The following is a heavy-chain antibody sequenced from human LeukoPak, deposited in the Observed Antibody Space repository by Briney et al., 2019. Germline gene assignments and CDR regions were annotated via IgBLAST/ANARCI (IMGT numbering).Heavy chain of an antibody. CDR3: ARDTGHCGGDCYPEYFQH. D-gene: IGHD2-21*02. Sequence: GASVKVSCKASGYTFTSYYMHWVRQAPGQGLEWMGIINPSGGSTSYAQKFRGRVTMTRDTSTSTVYMELSSLRSEDTAVYYCARDTGHCGGDCYPEYFQHWGQGTLVTVSS. J-gene: IGHJ1*01. CDR2: INPSGGST. CDR1: GYTFTSYY. V-gene: IGHV1-46*01.